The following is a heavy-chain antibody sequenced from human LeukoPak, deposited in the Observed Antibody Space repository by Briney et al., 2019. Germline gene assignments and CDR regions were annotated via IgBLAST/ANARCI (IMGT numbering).Heavy chain of an antibody. Sequence: GGSLRLSCAASGFTFSSHWMSWVRQAPGKGLEWVANIQQEGTEKNYVDSVKGRFTISRDNSKKSLYLQMSGLRAEDTAIYYCARVGVTTRWGFDYWGQGTLVTVSS. D-gene: IGHD3-16*01. CDR3: ARVGVTTRWGFDY. CDR1: GFTFSSHW. V-gene: IGHV3-7*01. J-gene: IGHJ4*02. CDR2: IQQEGTEK.